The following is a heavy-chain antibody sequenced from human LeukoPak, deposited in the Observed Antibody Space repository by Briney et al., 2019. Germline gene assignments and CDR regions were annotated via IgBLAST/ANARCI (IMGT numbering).Heavy chain of an antibody. V-gene: IGHV5-10-1*01. Sequence: GESLKISCEASGYILTTYWISWVRQMPGKGLEWMGRIDPGDSYTNYSPSFQGRVTISADESISTAYLQWSSLKASDTAMYYCARHDKGSYWYFDLWGRGTLVTVSS. D-gene: IGHD2-15*01. CDR3: ARHDKGSYWYFDL. CDR1: GYILTTYW. J-gene: IGHJ2*01. CDR2: IDPGDSYT.